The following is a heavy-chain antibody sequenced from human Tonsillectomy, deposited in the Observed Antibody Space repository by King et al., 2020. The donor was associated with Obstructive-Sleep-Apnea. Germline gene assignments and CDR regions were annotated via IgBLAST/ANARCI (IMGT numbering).Heavy chain of an antibody. D-gene: IGHD3-3*01. V-gene: IGHV3-30*18. CDR2: ISYDGNHE. J-gene: IGHJ5*02. Sequence: VQLVESGGGVVQPGRSLRLSCAASGFTFRSYGMHWVRQAPGKGLEWLAVISYDGNHEYYADSVKGRFTISRDNSKNTLFLQMNSLRPDDTAVYYCAKDWDSYDFWNGHFSWGQGTLITVSS. CDR3: AKDWDSYDFWNGHFS. CDR1: GFTFRSYG.